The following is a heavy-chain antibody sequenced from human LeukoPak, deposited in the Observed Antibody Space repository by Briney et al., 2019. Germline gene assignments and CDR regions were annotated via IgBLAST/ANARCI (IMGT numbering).Heavy chain of an antibody. CDR1: GFTFRSYW. CDR2: INTDGRST. J-gene: IGHJ4*02. Sequence: GGSLRLSCAASGFTFRSYWMHWVRQAPRKGLVWVSRINTDGRSTSYADSVKGRFTISRDNAKNTLFLQMNSLRAEDTAVYYCARGRELVDYWGQGTLVTVSS. CDR3: ARGRELVDY. V-gene: IGHV3-74*01. D-gene: IGHD1-26*01.